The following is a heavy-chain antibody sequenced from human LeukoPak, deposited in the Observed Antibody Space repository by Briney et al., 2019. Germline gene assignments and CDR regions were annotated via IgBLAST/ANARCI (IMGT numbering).Heavy chain of an antibody. Sequence: PSETLSLTCAVCGGSFSGYYWSWIRQPPGKGLEWIGEINHSGSTNYNPSLKSRVTISVDTSKNQFSLKLSSVTAADTAVYYCARGYTYDSSGYYVGDAFDIWGQGTMVTVSS. CDR1: GGSFSGYY. V-gene: IGHV4-34*01. CDR3: ARGYTYDSSGYYVGDAFDI. CDR2: INHSGST. D-gene: IGHD3-22*01. J-gene: IGHJ3*02.